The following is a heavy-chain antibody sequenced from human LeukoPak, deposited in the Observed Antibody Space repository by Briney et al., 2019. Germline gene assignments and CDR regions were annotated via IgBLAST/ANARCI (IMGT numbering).Heavy chain of an antibody. V-gene: IGHV4-34*01. CDR2: INHSGST. CDR3: CSYGLDAFDI. Sequence: SETLSLTCAVYGGSFSGYYWSWIRQPPGKGLEWIGEINHSGSTNYNPSLRSRVTISVDTSKNQFSLKLSSVTAADTAVYYCCSYGLDAFDIWGQGTMVTVSS. CDR1: GGSFSGYY. D-gene: IGHD2-15*01. J-gene: IGHJ3*02.